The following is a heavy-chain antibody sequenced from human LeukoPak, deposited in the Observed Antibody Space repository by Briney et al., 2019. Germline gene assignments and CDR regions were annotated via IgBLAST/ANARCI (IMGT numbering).Heavy chain of an antibody. J-gene: IGHJ5*02. CDR2: IYSSGST. CDR1: GGSISSYY. D-gene: IGHD1-26*01. Sequence: PSETLSLTCTASGGSISSYYWSRIRQPPGKGLEWIGYIYSSGSTNYNPSLNSRVTISVDTSKNQFSLKLSSVTAADTAVYYCARDRNSGSYYSWFDPWGQGTLVTVSS. V-gene: IGHV4-59*01. CDR3: ARDRNSGSYYSWFDP.